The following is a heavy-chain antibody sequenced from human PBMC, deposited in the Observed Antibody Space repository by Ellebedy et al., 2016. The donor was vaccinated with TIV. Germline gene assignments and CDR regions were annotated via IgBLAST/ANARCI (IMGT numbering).Heavy chain of an antibody. D-gene: IGHD2-2*01. CDR2: INHAGSP. CDR3: ARSPVPAARGVGWFDP. V-gene: IGHV4-34*01. J-gene: IGHJ5*02. CDR1: GGSFSGNF. Sequence: MPSETLSLTCGVYGGSFSGNFWTWIRQPPGKGLEWIGEINHAGSPNFNPSLKSRVTLSVDPSQNHFSLKVTSVTDADTAVYYCARSPVPAARGVGWFDPWGQGTLVTVSS.